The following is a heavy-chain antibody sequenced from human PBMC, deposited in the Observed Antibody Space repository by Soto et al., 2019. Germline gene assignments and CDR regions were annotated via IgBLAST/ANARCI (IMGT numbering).Heavy chain of an antibody. D-gene: IGHD1-26*01. J-gene: IGHJ6*02. V-gene: IGHV3-30*18. Sequence: GGSLRLSCAASGFTFSSYGMHWVRQAPGKGLEWVAVISYDGSNKYYADSVKGRFTISRDNSKNTLYLQMNRLRVEDTAVYYCAKDGGPGHGSYSPHYYYYGMDVWGQGTTVTVSS. CDR1: GFTFSSYG. CDR2: ISYDGSNK. CDR3: AKDGGPGHGSYSPHYYYYGMDV.